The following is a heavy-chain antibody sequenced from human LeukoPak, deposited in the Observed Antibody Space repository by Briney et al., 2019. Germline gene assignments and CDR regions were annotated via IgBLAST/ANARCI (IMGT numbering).Heavy chain of an antibody. D-gene: IGHD6-13*01. CDR2: IWYDGDNK. CDR1: GFTLSSYG. Sequence: PGGSLRLSCAASGFTLSSYGMHWVRQAPGKGLEWVAVIWYDGDNKYYADSVKGRFTISRDNSKNTLYLQMNSLRAEDTAVYYCARDGIAAAGQYHCYGMDVWGQGTTVTVSS. J-gene: IGHJ6*02. CDR3: ARDGIAAAGQYHCYGMDV. V-gene: IGHV3-33*01.